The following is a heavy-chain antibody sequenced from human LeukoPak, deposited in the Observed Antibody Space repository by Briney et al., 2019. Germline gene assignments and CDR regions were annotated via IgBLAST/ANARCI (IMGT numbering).Heavy chain of an antibody. Sequence: GGSLRLSCAASGFTFSNAWMSWVRQAPGKGLEWVSYISSSSSTIYYADSVKGRFTISRDNAKNSLYLQMNSLRAEDTAVYYCARRIGDYYYMDVWGKGTTVTVSS. CDR1: GFTFSNAW. V-gene: IGHV3-48*01. D-gene: IGHD2-15*01. J-gene: IGHJ6*03. CDR3: ARRIGDYYYMDV. CDR2: ISSSSSTI.